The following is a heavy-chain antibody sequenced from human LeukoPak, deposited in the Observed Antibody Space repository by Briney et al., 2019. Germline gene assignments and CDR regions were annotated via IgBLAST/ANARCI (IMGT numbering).Heavy chain of an antibody. CDR2: IRSKAYGGTT. CDR3: TRVEMATIRVDD. CDR1: GFTFGDYA. Sequence: NPGGSLRLSCTTSGFTFGDYAMTWFRQAPGKGLEWVGFIRSKAYGGTTEYAASVKGRFTISRDDSKSIAYLQMNSLKTEDTAVYYCTRVEMATIRVDDWGQGTLVTVSS. V-gene: IGHV3-49*05. J-gene: IGHJ4*02. D-gene: IGHD5-24*01.